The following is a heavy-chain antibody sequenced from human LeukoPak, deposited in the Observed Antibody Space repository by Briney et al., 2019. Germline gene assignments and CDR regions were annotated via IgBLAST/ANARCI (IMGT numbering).Heavy chain of an antibody. CDR3: ARGVTMIVVVIHDWYFDL. CDR2: IYYSRST. J-gene: IGHJ2*01. D-gene: IGHD3-22*01. V-gene: IGHV4-39*01. CDR1: GGSISSSSYY. Sequence: SETLSLTCTVSGGSISSSSYYWGWIRQPPGKGLEWIGSIYYSRSTYYNPSLKSRVTISVDTSKNQFSLKLSSLAAADTAVYYCARGVTMIVVVIHDWYFDLWGRGTLVTVSS.